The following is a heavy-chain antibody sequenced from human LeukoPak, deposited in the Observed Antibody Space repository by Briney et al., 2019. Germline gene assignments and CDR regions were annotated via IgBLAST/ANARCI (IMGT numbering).Heavy chain of an antibody. V-gene: IGHV4-59*01. J-gene: IGHJ4*02. CDR1: GGSISSYY. CDR3: ASTTTYYYGSVSQYYFDY. D-gene: IGHD3-10*01. CDR2: IYYSGST. Sequence: PSETLSLTCTVSGGSISSYYRSWIRQPPGKGLEWIGYIYYSGSTNYNPSLKSRVTISVDTSKNQFSLKLSSVTAADTAVYYCASTTTYYYGSVSQYYFDYWGQGTLVTVSS.